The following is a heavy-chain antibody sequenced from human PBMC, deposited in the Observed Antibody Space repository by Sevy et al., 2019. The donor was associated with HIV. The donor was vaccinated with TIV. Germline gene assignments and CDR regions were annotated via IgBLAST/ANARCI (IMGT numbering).Heavy chain of an antibody. Sequence: GGSLRLSCAASGFTFSNYNMNWVRQAPGEGLKWVSSISSSSADIYYTDSVKGRFTVSSDNSRKSLFLPMNGLSAEDTALYYCARDLLVGSTYVFDIWGRGTMVTVSS. CDR1: GFTFSNYN. D-gene: IGHD1-26*01. CDR2: ISSSSADI. CDR3: ARDLLVGSTYVFDI. V-gene: IGHV3-21*01. J-gene: IGHJ3*02.